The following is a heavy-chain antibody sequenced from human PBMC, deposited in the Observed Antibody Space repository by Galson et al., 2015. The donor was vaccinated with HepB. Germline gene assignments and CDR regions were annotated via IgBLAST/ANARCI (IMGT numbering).Heavy chain of an antibody. CDR2: IYSDGNT. CDR3: ARGATYDYGDYLDY. D-gene: IGHD4-17*01. V-gene: IGHV3-53*01. CDR1: GFTVSSNY. Sequence: SLRLSCAASGFTVSSNYMSWVRQAPGKGLEWVSVIYSDGNTYYADSVKGRFTISRDNSKNTLYLQMNSLRAEDTAVYYCARGATYDYGDYLDYWGQGTLVTVSS. J-gene: IGHJ4*02.